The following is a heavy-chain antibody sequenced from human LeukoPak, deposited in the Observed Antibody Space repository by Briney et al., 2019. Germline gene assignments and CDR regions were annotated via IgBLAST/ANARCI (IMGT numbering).Heavy chain of an antibody. Sequence: PGGSLRLSCAASGFTFSSYGMHWVRQAPGKGLEWVAVISYDGSNKYYADSVKGRFTISRDNSKNTLYLQMNSLRAEDTAVYYCAKVPQLWLGYFDYWGQGTLVTVSS. D-gene: IGHD5-18*01. J-gene: IGHJ4*02. CDR1: GFTFSSYG. V-gene: IGHV3-30*18. CDR2: ISYDGSNK. CDR3: AKVPQLWLGYFDY.